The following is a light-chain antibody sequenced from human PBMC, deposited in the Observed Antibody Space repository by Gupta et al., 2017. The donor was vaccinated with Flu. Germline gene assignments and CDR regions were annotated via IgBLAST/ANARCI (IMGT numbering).Light chain of an antibody. J-gene: IGLJ2*01. V-gene: IGLV2-14*01. Sequence: QSALTQPASVSGSPGQSITISCTGTSSDIGSYNYVSWYPQHPGQPPKLLVYDVSKRPAGVASRFSASKAGDTASLTISAPQAEDAADYYCHSGKSSSTLVFGGGTKLTVL. CDR3: HSGKSSSTLV. CDR2: DVS. CDR1: SSDIGSYNY.